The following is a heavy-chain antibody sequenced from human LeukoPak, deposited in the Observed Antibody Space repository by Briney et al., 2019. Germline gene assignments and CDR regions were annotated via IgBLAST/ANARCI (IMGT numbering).Heavy chain of an antibody. D-gene: IGHD2-15*01. V-gene: IGHV1-46*03. Sequence: ASVKVSCKASGYTFTSYYMHWVRQAPGQGLEWMGIINPSGGSTSYAQKFQGRVTMTRDTSTSTVYMELSSLRSEDTAVYYCASDPCSGGSCYSTSHFDYWGQGTLVTVSS. CDR3: ASDPCSGGSCYSTSHFDY. J-gene: IGHJ4*02. CDR1: GYTFTSYY. CDR2: INPSGGST.